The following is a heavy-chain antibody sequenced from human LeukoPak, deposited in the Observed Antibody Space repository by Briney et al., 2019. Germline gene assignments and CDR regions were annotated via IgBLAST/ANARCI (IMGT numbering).Heavy chain of an antibody. CDR1: GFTFRNYV. CDR3: VSAIRGSPIDY. D-gene: IGHD3-10*01. J-gene: IGHJ4*02. Sequence: PGGSLRLSCAASGFTFRNYVIHWVRQAPGKGLEWVANIKTDGSETYYVDSVKGRFTISRDNAKNSLFLQMNSLRAEDTAIYYCVSAIRGSPIDYWGQGTLVSVPS. CDR2: IKTDGSET. V-gene: IGHV3-7*01.